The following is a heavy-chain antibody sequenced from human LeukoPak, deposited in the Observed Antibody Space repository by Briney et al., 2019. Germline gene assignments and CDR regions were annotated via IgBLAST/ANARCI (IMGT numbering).Heavy chain of an antibody. CDR1: GYTFTGYY. D-gene: IGHD6-13*01. Sequence: ASVKVSCKASGYTFTGYYMHWVRQAPGQGLEWMGWINPNSGGTNYAQKFQGRVTMTRDTSISTAYMELSRLRSDDTAVYYCASDSSSFFPSYMDVWGKGTTVTISS. V-gene: IGHV1-2*02. CDR3: ASDSSSFFPSYMDV. J-gene: IGHJ6*03. CDR2: INPNSGGT.